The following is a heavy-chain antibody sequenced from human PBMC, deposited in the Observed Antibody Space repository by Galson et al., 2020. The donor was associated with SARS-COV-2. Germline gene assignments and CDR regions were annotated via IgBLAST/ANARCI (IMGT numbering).Heavy chain of an antibody. CDR1: GFTFSSYG. J-gene: IGHJ4*02. Sequence: GGSLRLSCAASGFTFSSYGMHWVRQAPGKGLEWVAVISYDGSNKYYADSVKGRFTISRDNSKNTLYLQMNSLRAEDTAVYYCAKVRGSYYVFDYWGQGTLVTVSS. CDR2: ISYDGSNK. V-gene: IGHV3-30*18. D-gene: IGHD1-26*01. CDR3: AKVRGSYYVFDY.